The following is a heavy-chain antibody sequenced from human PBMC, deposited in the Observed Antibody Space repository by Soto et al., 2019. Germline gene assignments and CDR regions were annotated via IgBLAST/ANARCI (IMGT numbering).Heavy chain of an antibody. V-gene: IGHV4-30-2*06. Sequence: QVQLQESGPGLVKPSQTLSLTCAVSGVSINTGGYSWNWIRQSPGKALEWMGHIYQSGSTYYKPSLKGRITISVDMSNNHFSLEVTSVTPADTAVYFCARGDYNDYFDFWGQGALVTVSS. CDR2: IYQSGST. J-gene: IGHJ4*02. CDR1: GVSINTGGYS. CDR3: ARGDYNDYFDF. D-gene: IGHD4-4*01.